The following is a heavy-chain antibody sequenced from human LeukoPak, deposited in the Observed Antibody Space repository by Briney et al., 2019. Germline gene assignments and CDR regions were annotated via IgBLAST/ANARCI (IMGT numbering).Heavy chain of an antibody. V-gene: IGHV1-18*01. CDR3: ARDGGGYDYGDYVDY. CDR2: ISAYNGNT. Sequence: ASVKVSCKASGYTFTSYGISWVRQAPGQGLEWMGWISAYNGNTNYAQKLQGRVTMTIDTSTSTAYMELRSLRSDDTAVYYCARDGGGYDYGDYVDYWGQGTLVTVSS. CDR1: GYTFTSYG. J-gene: IGHJ4*02. D-gene: IGHD4-17*01.